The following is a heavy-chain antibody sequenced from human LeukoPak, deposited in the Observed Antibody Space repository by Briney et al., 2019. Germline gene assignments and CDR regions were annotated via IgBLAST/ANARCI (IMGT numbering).Heavy chain of an antibody. CDR2: ISYDGSNK. V-gene: IGHV3-30-3*01. D-gene: IGHD1-26*01. CDR3: AKDGRKPTYYYYGMDV. J-gene: IGHJ6*02. Sequence: PGRSLRLSCAASEFTFSNYAMHWVRQAPGKGLEWVAVISYDGSNKYYADSVKGRFTISRDNSKNTLYLQMNSLRAEDTAVYYCAKDGRKPTYYYYGMDVWGQGTTVTVSS. CDR1: EFTFSNYA.